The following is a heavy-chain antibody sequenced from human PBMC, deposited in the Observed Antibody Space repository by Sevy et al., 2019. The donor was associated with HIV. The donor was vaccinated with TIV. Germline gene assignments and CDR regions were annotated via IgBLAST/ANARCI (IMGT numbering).Heavy chain of an antibody. V-gene: IGHV3-23*01. Sequence: GGSLRLSCAASGFTFSTYAMTWVRQAPGKGLEWVSVISMSSSDTYYADSVKGRFTISRDNSKKTLYLQMNSLRAEDTAVYYCAKDRVSGIYYTGDFDSWGQGTLVTVSS. CDR3: AKDRVSGIYYTGDFDS. J-gene: IGHJ4*02. CDR2: ISMSSSDT. D-gene: IGHD3-10*01. CDR1: GFTFSTYA.